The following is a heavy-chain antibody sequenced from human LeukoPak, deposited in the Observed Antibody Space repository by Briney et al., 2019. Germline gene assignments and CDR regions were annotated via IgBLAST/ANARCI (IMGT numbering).Heavy chain of an antibody. V-gene: IGHV4-59*01. CDR2: IYYSGST. CDR3: ASTPIVATTFYYYYMDV. J-gene: IGHJ6*03. CDR1: GGSISSYY. D-gene: IGHD5-12*01. Sequence: PSETLSLTCTVSGGSISSYYWSWLRQPPGKGLEWIGYIYYSGSTNHNPSLKSRVTISVDASKNQFSLKLSSVTAADTAVYYCASTPIVATTFYYYYMDVWGKGTTVTVSS.